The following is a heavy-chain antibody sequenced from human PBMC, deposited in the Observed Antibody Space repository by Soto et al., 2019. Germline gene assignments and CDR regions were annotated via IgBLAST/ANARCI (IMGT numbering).Heavy chain of an antibody. D-gene: IGHD3-22*01. CDR3: TRDLDTSGSAPISEF. J-gene: IGHJ4*02. Sequence: EVQLLESGGGLVQPGGSLRLSCAASGFTFSSYAMSWVRQAPGRGLEWVSAISGSGGSTYYADSVKGRFTISKDNAKNSLYLQMNSLRAEDTAVYYCTRDLDTSGSAPISEFWGQGTLVTVSS. CDR2: ISGSGGST. CDR1: GFTFSSYA. V-gene: IGHV3-23*01.